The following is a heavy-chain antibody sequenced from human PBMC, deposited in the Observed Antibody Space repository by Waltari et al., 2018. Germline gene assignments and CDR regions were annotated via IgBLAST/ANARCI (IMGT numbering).Heavy chain of an antibody. J-gene: IGHJ4*02. D-gene: IGHD6-19*01. CDR1: GYPFTTYY. V-gene: IGHV1-46*03. Sequence: QVQLVQSGAEVKKPGASVKVSCKASGYPFTTYYMHWVRQAPGQRLEWVGIINPDGGSTSYAQKFQDRLTMTRDTSTSAVYMQLTSLTSEDTAVYYCASQRAGSGWLSIDYWGQGTLVTVSS. CDR2: INPDGGST. CDR3: ASQRAGSGWLSIDY.